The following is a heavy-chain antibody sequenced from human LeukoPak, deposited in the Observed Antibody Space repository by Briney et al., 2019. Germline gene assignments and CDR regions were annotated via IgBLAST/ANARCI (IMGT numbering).Heavy chain of an antibody. Sequence: ASVKVTCKASGYTFTIYALNWVRQAPGQGLEWMGWINTNSENPTYAQDFTGRFVFPLDTSVNTAYLQIKSLKAEDTALYYCARDLGQYNSDWGRSFDYWGQGTLVTVSS. V-gene: IGHV7-4-1*02. D-gene: IGHD3-16*01. J-gene: IGHJ4*02. CDR1: GYTFTIYA. CDR3: ARDLGQYNSDWGRSFDY. CDR2: INTNSENP.